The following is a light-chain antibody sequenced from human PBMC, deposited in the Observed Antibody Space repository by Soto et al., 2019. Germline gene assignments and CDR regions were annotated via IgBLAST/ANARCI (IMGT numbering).Light chain of an antibody. CDR1: QSVSSSY. J-gene: IGKJ2*01. CDR3: QQYGSSPRT. Sequence: ENVLTQSPGTLSLSPGERATLSCRASQSVSSSYLAWYQQKVGQAPRLLIYGASSRATGIPDRFSGSGSGTDFTLTISRLEPEDFAVYYCQQYGSSPRTFGQGTKLEIK. CDR2: GAS. V-gene: IGKV3-20*01.